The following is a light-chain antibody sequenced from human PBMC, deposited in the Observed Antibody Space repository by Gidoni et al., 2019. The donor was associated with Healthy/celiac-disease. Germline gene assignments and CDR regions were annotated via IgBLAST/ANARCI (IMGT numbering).Light chain of an antibody. CDR2: DAS. V-gene: IGKV3-11*01. Sequence: EIVLTHSPATLSLSPGERATLSCRASQSVSSYLAWYQQKPGQAPRLLIYDASNRATGSPARFSGSGSGTDFTLTISSREPEDFAVYYCQQRSNWPLTFGGGTKVEIK. CDR1: QSVSSY. J-gene: IGKJ4*01. CDR3: QQRSNWPLT.